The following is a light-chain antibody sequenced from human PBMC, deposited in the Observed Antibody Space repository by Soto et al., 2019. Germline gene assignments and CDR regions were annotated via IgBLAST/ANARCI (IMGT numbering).Light chain of an antibody. Sequence: QSALTQPASVSGSPGQSITISCTGTSSDVGGYNYVSWYQQHPGKAPKLMIYEVTNRPSGVSNRFSGSKSGNTASLTISGLQPEDEADYYCSSYTSSSTLWVFGGGTKVTVL. CDR2: EVT. CDR3: SSYTSSSTLWV. V-gene: IGLV2-14*01. CDR1: SSDVGGYNY. J-gene: IGLJ3*02.